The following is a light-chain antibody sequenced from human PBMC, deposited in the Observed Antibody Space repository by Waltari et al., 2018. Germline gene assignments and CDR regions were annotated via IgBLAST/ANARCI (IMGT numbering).Light chain of an antibody. CDR2: WAF. Sequence: DIVMTQSPDSLAVSLGERVSINCKSSQSIFHASNNKNYLAWYQQKAGQPPKLLIYWAFSREFGVPKRFSGTGSGTDFTLTISSLEAEDVAIYFCQQYYSMPLTFGPGTTVEI. V-gene: IGKV4-1*01. J-gene: IGKJ3*01. CDR3: QQYYSMPLT. CDR1: QSIFHASNNKNY.